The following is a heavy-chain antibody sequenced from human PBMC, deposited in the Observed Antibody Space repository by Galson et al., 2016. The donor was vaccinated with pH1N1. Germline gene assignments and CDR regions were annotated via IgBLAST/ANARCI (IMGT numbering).Heavy chain of an antibody. J-gene: IGHJ4*02. CDR2: IDPRYDTT. Sequence: SCKAPKSTFTKYYIHWVRQAPGQGLEWMGIIDPRYDTTTYSQRFQGRVVLTRDTSTSTVYMEVSSLTSEDTAIYYCAQYSSSSGEPAWGQGTLVTVSS. D-gene: IGHD6-6*01. CDR3: AQYSSSSGEPA. CDR1: KSTFTKYY. V-gene: IGHV1-46*01.